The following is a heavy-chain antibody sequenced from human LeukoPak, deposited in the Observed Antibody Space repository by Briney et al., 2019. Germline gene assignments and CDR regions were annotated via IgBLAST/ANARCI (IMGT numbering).Heavy chain of an antibody. CDR2: IIWNSGNL. J-gene: IGHJ4*02. D-gene: IGHD3-9*01. Sequence: GRSLRLSCVASGFTSDEHGMHWVRQVPGKGLKWFSGIIWNSGNLGYADSVKGRFLISRDNAKKSLYLQMNSLRAEDTAVYYCAKDGDYDILTGYLPFDYWGQGTLVTVSS. V-gene: IGHV3-9*02. CDR3: AKDGDYDILTGYLPFDY. CDR1: GFTSDEHG.